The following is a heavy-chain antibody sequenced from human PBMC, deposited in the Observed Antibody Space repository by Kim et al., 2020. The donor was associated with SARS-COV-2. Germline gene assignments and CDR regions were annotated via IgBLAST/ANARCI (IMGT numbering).Heavy chain of an antibody. CDR1: GYTFASVH. D-gene: IGHD3-3*01. Sequence: ASVKVSCKASGYTFASVHMHWVRQAPGEGLEWMGIIDPKNGHTRFAQNFQGRVTMTSDTSTTTVYMELSSLRSADTALYYCARDFTGCWTIDYWGQGTRV. CDR2: IDPKNGHT. V-gene: IGHV1-46*01. CDR3: ARDFTGCWTIDY. J-gene: IGHJ4*02.